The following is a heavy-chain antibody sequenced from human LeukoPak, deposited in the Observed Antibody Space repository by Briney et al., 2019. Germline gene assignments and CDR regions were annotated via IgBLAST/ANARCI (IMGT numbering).Heavy chain of an antibody. D-gene: IGHD3-3*01. CDR3: ARHATYYDFWSGSRERAPNWFDP. V-gene: IGHV4-39*01. CDR2: IYYSGST. Sequence: SETLSLTCTVSGGSISSSSYYWGWIRQPPGKGLEWIGSIYYSGSTYYNPSLKSRATISVDTSKNQFSLKLSSVTAADTAVYYCARHATYYDFWSGSRERAPNWFDPWGQGTLVTVSS. CDR1: GGSISSSSYY. J-gene: IGHJ5*02.